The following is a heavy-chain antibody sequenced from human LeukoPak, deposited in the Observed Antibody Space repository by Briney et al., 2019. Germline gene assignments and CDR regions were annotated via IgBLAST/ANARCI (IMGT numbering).Heavy chain of an antibody. J-gene: IGHJ4*02. CDR1: GFSFSSSW. Sequence: GGSLRLSCAASGFSFSSSWMSWVRQAPGKGLEWVANIKPDGSEKYYVDSVKGRFTISRDNAKKSLYLQMNSLRVEDTALYYCATASGTYTSSYWGQGTLVTVSS. D-gene: IGHD1-26*01. CDR3: ATASGTYTSSY. V-gene: IGHV3-7*01. CDR2: IKPDGSEK.